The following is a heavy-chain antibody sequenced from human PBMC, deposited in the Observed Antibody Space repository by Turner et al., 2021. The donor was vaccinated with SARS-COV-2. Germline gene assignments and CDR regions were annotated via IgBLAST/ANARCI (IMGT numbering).Heavy chain of an antibody. D-gene: IGHD3-3*01. Sequence: QVQLVQSGAEVKKPGASVKVSCKASGYTFTRYGMHWVRQAPGQRLEWMGWINIGNGNTYYSQKYQGRVTIARDTSASTAYMELTSLRSEDTAVYYCARPYYDFWSGYQFASFDYWGQGTLVTVSS. V-gene: IGHV1-3*04. J-gene: IGHJ4*02. CDR2: INIGNGNT. CDR3: ARPYYDFWSGYQFASFDY. CDR1: GYTFTRYG.